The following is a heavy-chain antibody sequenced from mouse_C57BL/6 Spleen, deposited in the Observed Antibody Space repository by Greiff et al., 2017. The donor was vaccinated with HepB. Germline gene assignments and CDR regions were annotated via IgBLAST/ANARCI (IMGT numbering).Heavy chain of an antibody. Sequence: QVQLQQPGAELVQPVASVKLSCRASGYTFPRYWMHWVKQRPGQGLEWIGMIHPNSGSTNYNEKFKSKATLTVDKASSTAYMQLSSLTSEDSAVYYCARGEDEHDDYFDCWGEGTTLTVS. CDR1: GYTFPRYW. D-gene: IGHD2-12*01. CDR3: ARGEDEHDDYFDC. CDR2: IHPNSGST. J-gene: IGHJ2*01. V-gene: IGHV1-64*01.